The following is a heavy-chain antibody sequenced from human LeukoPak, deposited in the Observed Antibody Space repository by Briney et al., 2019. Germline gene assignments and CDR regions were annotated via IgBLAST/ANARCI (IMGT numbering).Heavy chain of an antibody. CDR3: HVSWGIVVVPAAIGVGLGDY. CDR1: GYTFTSYY. D-gene: IGHD2-2*02. V-gene: IGHV1-46*01. J-gene: IGHJ4*02. Sequence: ASVKGSCKASGYTFTSYYMHWVRQAPGQGLEWMGIINPSGGSTSYAQKFQGRVTMTRDTSTSTVYMELSSLRSEDTAVYYCHVSWGIVVVPAAIGVGLGDYWGQGTLVTVSS. CDR2: INPSGGST.